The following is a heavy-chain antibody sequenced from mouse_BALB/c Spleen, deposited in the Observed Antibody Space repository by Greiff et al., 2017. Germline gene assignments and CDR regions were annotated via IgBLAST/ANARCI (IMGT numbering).Heavy chain of an antibody. V-gene: IGHV3-2*02. CDR3: AREKYGNIAY. CDR2: ISYSGST. CDR1: GYSITSDYA. Sequence: EVQLQESGPGLVKPSQSLSLTCTVTGYSITSDYAWNWIRQFPGNKLEWMGYISYSGSTSYNPSLKSRISITRDTSKNQFFLQLNSVTTEDTATYYCAREKYGNIAYWGQGTLVTVSA. D-gene: IGHD2-10*02. J-gene: IGHJ3*01.